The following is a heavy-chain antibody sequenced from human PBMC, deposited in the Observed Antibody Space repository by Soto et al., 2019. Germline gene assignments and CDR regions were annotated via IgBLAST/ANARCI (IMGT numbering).Heavy chain of an antibody. CDR3: AKDLISAVGKPRFDY. V-gene: IGHV3-23*01. D-gene: IGHD6-19*01. CDR2: ISGSAGGT. Sequence: EVQLLESGGDLVQPGGSLRLSCAASGFTFSNYAMSWVRQAPGKGLGWVSTISGSAGGTYYADSVKGRFTISRDNSKNTLYLQMNSLRAEDTAVYYCAKDLISAVGKPRFDYWGQGTLVSVSS. CDR1: GFTFSNYA. J-gene: IGHJ4*02.